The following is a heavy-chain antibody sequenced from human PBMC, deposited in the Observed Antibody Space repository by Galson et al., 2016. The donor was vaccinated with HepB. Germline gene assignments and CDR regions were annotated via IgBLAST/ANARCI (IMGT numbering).Heavy chain of an antibody. J-gene: IGHJ4*02. Sequence: SVKVSCKASGYTFTSYSISWVRQAPGQGLEWMGWITDYNGNTNYAQKLQGRVTMTTDKSTSTAYMELRSLRFDDTAVYYCARLGYDSSGYFPDFWGQGTLVTVSS. V-gene: IGHV1-18*01. CDR2: ITDYNGNT. CDR3: ARLGYDSSGYFPDF. D-gene: IGHD3-22*01. CDR1: GYTFTSYS.